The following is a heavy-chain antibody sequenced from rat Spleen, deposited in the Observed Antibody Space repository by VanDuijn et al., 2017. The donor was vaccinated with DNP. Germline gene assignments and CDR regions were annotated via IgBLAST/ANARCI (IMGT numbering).Heavy chain of an antibody. Sequence: EVQLVESGGGLVQPGGSLKLSCAGSGFTFSGNYMAWVRQAPTKGLEWFASITYDGVGTYYRDSVKGRFTISRDISKTSLYLQMNSLKSEDTATYYCSTGRGGPDYWGQGVMVTVSS. J-gene: IGHJ2*01. CDR1: GFTFSGNY. V-gene: IGHV5-20*01. CDR2: ITYDGVGT. D-gene: IGHD1-11*01. CDR3: STGRGGPDY.